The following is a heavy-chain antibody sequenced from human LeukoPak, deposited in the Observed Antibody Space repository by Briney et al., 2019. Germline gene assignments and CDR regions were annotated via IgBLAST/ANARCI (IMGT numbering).Heavy chain of an antibody. Sequence: SVKVSCKASGSTFSSYAISWVRQAPGQGLEWMGGIIPIFGTANYAQKFQGRVTITTDESTSTAYMELSSLRSEDTAVYYCATLGYCSSTSCYGYMDVWGKGTTVTVSS. CDR2: IIPIFGTA. D-gene: IGHD2-2*01. J-gene: IGHJ6*03. CDR1: GSTFSSYA. V-gene: IGHV1-69*05. CDR3: ATLGYCSSTSCYGYMDV.